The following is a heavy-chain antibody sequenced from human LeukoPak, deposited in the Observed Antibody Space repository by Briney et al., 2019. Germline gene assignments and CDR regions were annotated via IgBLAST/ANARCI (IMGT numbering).Heavy chain of an antibody. CDR3: ARDGYRAAAYYGMDV. D-gene: IGHD6-13*01. J-gene: IGHJ6*02. CDR1: GFTFSSYS. V-gene: IGHV3-21*01. Sequence: PGGSLRLSCAASGFTFSSYSMNRVRQAPGKGLEWVSSISSSSSYIYYADSVKGRFTISRDNAKNSLYLQMNSLRAEDTAVYYCARDGYRAAAYYGMDVWGQGTTVTVSS. CDR2: ISSSSSYI.